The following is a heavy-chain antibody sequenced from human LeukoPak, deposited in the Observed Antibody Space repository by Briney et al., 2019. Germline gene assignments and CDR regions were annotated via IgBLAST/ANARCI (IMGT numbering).Heavy chain of an antibody. CDR1: GFTFSSHA. V-gene: IGHV3-30*09. CDR3: AKDRGVHYYGSERGLFNWFDP. D-gene: IGHD3-10*01. J-gene: IGHJ5*02. CDR2: LSLDGSNK. Sequence: GRSLRLSCAVSGFTFSSHAMHWVRQAPGKGLEWVAALSLDGSNKYYADSVKGRFAISRDNSKNTLYLQMNSLRAEDTAVYYCAKDRGVHYYGSERGLFNWFDPWGQGTLVTVSS.